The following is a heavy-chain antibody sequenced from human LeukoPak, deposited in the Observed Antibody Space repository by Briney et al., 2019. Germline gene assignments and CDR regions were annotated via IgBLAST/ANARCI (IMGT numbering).Heavy chain of an antibody. D-gene: IGHD3-16*01. CDR1: GGSISRNTW. CDR2: IHDSGRT. CDR3: AKNGDFCLDF. J-gene: IGHJ4*02. Sequence: SETLSLTCAVSGGSISRNTWWSWARQPPGKGLEWIAEIHDSGRTNYNPSLKSRVTISVDKSKNQFSLQLASMTAADTAVYYCAKNGDFCLDFWGQGTLVTVSS. V-gene: IGHV4-4*02.